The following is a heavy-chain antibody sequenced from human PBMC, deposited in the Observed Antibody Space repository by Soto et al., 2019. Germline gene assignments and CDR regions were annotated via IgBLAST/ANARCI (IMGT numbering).Heavy chain of an antibody. CDR2: IYPGDSDT. V-gene: IGHV5-51*01. D-gene: IGHD5-18*01. Sequence: RGESLKISCKGSGYSFTSYWIGWVRQMPGKGLEWMGIIYPGDSDTRYSPSFQGQVTISADKSISIAYLQWSSLKASDTAMYYCARHLNPGYSYGFGDYWGQGTLVTVSS. CDR3: ARHLNPGYSYGFGDY. CDR1: GYSFTSYW. J-gene: IGHJ4*02.